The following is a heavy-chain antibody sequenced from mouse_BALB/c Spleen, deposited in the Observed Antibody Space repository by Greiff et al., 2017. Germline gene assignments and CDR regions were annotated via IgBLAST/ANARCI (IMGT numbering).Heavy chain of an antibody. D-gene: IGHD2-4*01. V-gene: IGHV5-17*02. CDR2: ISSGSSTI. CDR1: GFTFSSFG. CDR3: ARAYDYDDAMDY. J-gene: IGHJ4*01. Sequence: EVQLKESGGGLVQPGGSRKLSCAASGFTFSSFGMHWVRQAPEKGLEWVAYISSGSSTIYYADTVKGRFTISRDNPKNTLFLQMTSLRSEDTAMYYCARAYDYDDAMDYWGQGTSVTVSS.